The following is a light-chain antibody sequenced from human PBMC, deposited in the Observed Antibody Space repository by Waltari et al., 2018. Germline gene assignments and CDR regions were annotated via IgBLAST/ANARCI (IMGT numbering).Light chain of an antibody. CDR1: SMAFGSYTL. J-gene: IGLJ2*01. CDR2: EGS. V-gene: IGLV2-23*01. CDR3: CSYASGDTIL. Sequence: QSALTQPASVSGSPGQSITISCTGTSMAFGSYTLVSCFQHHPGKAPQLMIYEGSKRPSGVSNRFSGSKSGNTASLTISGLQAEDEADYYCCSYASGDTILFGGGTKLTVL.